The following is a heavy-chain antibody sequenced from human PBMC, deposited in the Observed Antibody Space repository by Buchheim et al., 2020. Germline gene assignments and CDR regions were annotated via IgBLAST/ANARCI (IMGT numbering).Heavy chain of an antibody. CDR2: IIPIPGIA. CDR3: ARYITIFGVVTPGGMDV. Sequence: QVQLVQSGAEVKKPGSSVKVSCKASGGTFSSYAISWVRQAPGQGLEWMGRIIPIPGIANYAQKFQGRVTITADKSTSTAYMELSSLRSEDTAVYYCARYITIFGVVTPGGMDVWGQGTT. CDR1: GGTFSSYA. D-gene: IGHD3-3*01. J-gene: IGHJ6*02. V-gene: IGHV1-69*04.